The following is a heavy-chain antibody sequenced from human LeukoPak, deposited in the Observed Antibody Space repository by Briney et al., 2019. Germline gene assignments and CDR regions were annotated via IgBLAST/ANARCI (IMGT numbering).Heavy chain of an antibody. D-gene: IGHD4-11*01. CDR2: ISTSKGDT. CDR1: GYTFTTHG. J-gene: IGHJ4*02. CDR3: ARDRPTVITDY. V-gene: IGHV1-18*01. Sequence: ASVKVSCKTSGYTFTTHGISWVRQAPGQGLEWMGWISTSKGDTNYAQKFRGRLTMTTGRSTSTAYMELRSLSSDDTAVYYCARDRPTVITDYWGQGTLVTVSS.